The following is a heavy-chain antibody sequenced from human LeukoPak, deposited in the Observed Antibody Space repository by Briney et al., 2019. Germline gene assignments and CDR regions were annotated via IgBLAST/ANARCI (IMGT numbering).Heavy chain of an antibody. Sequence: QAGGSLRLSCAASGFTFSSYGMHWVRQAPGKGLEWVAVISYDGSNKYYADSVKGRFTISRDNSKNTLYLQMSSLRAEDTAVYYCAKEPRHCGGDCFSLLDSWGQGTLVTVSS. CDR3: AKEPRHCGGDCFSLLDS. CDR1: GFTFSSYG. V-gene: IGHV3-30*18. D-gene: IGHD2-21*02. J-gene: IGHJ4*02. CDR2: ISYDGSNK.